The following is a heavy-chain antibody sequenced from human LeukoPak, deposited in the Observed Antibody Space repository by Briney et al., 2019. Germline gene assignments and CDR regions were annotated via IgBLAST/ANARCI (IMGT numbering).Heavy chain of an antibody. J-gene: IGHJ6*03. CDR3: ARGDSSSWYRWDYYYYMDV. V-gene: IGHV3-23*01. CDR1: GCIFSNYA. Sequence: GALRLSCAASGCIFSNYALNWVRPAPGRGLEWVSAISGNGSRTYYADSVSGRFTISRDNSKNTLYLQMNSLRAEDTAVYYCARGDSSSWYRWDYYYYMDVWGKGTTVTVSS. D-gene: IGHD6-13*01. CDR2: ISGNGSRT.